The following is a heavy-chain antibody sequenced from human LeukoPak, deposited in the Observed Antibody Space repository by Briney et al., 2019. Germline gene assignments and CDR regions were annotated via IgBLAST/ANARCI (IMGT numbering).Heavy chain of an antibody. D-gene: IGHD3-9*01. V-gene: IGHV4-59*08. J-gene: IGHJ4*02. CDR2: IYYSGST. CDR1: GGSISSYY. Sequence: SETLSLTCTVSGGSISSYYWSWIRQPPGKGLKWIGYIYYSGSTNYNPSLKSRVTISVDTSKNQFSLKLSSVTAADTAVYYCAGTSQTYYDVLTGYYNVIFDYWGQGTLVTVSS. CDR3: AGTSQTYYDVLTGYYNVIFDY.